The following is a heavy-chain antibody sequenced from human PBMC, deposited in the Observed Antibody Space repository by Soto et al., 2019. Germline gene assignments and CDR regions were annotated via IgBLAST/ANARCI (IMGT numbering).Heavy chain of an antibody. CDR2: IAYDGTND. J-gene: IGHJ4*02. CDR1: GFLFSNYA. CDR3: AKDISSSDLGCEY. V-gene: IGHV3-30*18. Sequence: PGGSLRLSCVGSGFLFSNYAMHWFRQAPGKGLEWVAVIAYDGTNDYYAESVKGRFTISRDNSRNTLFLHMNSLRPGDSGIYYCAKDISSSDLGCEYWGQGALVTVSS. D-gene: IGHD6-13*01.